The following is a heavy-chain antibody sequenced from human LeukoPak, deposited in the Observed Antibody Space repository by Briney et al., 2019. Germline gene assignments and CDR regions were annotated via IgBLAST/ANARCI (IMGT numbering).Heavy chain of an antibody. CDR3: AKDLRSSSHYDAFDI. D-gene: IGHD6-13*01. CDR1: GFTFSSYG. CDR2: IRYDGSNK. J-gene: IGHJ3*02. Sequence: GGSLRLSCAASGFTFSSYGMHWVRQAPGKGLEWVAFIRYDGSNKYYADSVKGRFTISRDNSKNTLYLQMNSLRAEDTAVYYCAKDLRSSSHYDAFDIWGQGTMVTVSS. V-gene: IGHV3-30*02.